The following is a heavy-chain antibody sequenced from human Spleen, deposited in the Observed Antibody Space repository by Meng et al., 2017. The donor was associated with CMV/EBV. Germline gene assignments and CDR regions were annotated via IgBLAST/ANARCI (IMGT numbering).Heavy chain of an antibody. CDR1: GYNFNVYY. CDR3: ARELYAGGDTSSSLDV. D-gene: IGHD2-21*02. V-gene: IGHV1-2*02. Sequence: ASVKVSCKASGYNFNVYYIHWVRQAPGQGLEWMGWIYPTDGNTNYAQKFQGRVTMTRDTSISTAYMDLSRLRLDDTAAYYCARELYAGGDTSSSLDVWGQGTTVTVSS. CDR2: IYPTDGNT. J-gene: IGHJ6*02.